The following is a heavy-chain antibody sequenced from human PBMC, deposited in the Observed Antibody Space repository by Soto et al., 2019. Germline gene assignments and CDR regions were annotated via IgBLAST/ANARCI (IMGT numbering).Heavy chain of an antibody. CDR2: INPSGGST. CDR3: ARESVAMVRGVIAYYYYYGMDV. D-gene: IGHD3-10*01. CDR1: GCTFTSYY. J-gene: IGHJ6*02. V-gene: IGHV1-46*01. Sequence: GASVKVSCKASGCTFTSYYMHWVRQAPGQGLEWMGIINPSGGSTSYAQKFQGRVTMTRDTSTSTVYMELSSLRSEDTAVYYCARESVAMVRGVIAYYYYYGMDVWGQGTTVTVSS.